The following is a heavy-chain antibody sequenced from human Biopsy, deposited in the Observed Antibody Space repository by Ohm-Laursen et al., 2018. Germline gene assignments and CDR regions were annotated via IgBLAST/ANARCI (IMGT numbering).Heavy chain of an antibody. Sequence: SETLSLPCTLSGDSITRSYWSWIRQSPGKGLEWIGHVFDRGSTNYTPSVRSQVTMSEDPPKKQCPVKMSSVTAADTAIYYCAHGSGSYYKWDFWGRGILVTVSS. CDR3: AHGSGSYYKWDF. V-gene: IGHV4-59*08. CDR2: VFDRGST. J-gene: IGHJ4*02. D-gene: IGHD3-10*01. CDR1: GDSITRSY.